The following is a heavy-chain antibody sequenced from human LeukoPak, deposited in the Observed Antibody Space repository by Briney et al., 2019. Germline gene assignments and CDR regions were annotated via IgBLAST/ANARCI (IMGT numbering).Heavy chain of an antibody. V-gene: IGHV3-13*01. CDR3: VRGGIRVSGIDAFDI. J-gene: IGHJ3*02. CDR1: GFTFRDYD. CDR2: IGIGDDT. Sequence: PGGSLRLSCAASGFTFRDYDMHWVRQTPGRGLEWVSAIGIGDDTHYPDSVKGRFTISRENAKNSLYLQMSSLRDGDTAMYYCVRGGIRVSGIDAFDIWGHGTMVTVSS. D-gene: IGHD5/OR15-5a*01.